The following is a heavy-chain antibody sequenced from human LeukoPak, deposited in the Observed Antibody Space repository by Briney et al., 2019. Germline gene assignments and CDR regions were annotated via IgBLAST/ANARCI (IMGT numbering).Heavy chain of an antibody. D-gene: IGHD2-2*01. Sequence: PGGSLRLSCAASGFTFSSYSMNWVRQAPGKGLEWVSSISSSSYIYYADSVKGRFTISRDNAKNSLYLQMNSLRAEDTAVYYCARRMASTLGYCSSTSCYGAFDIWGQGTMVTVSS. J-gene: IGHJ3*02. CDR1: GFTFSSYS. V-gene: IGHV3-21*01. CDR2: ISSSSYI. CDR3: ARRMASTLGYCSSTSCYGAFDI.